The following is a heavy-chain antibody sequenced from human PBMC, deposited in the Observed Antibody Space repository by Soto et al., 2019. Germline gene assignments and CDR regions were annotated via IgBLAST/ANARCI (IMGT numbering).Heavy chain of an antibody. Sequence: ASVKVSCKVSGYTLTELSMHWVRQAPGKGLEWMGGFDPEDGETIYAQKFQGRVTMTEDTSTDTAYMELSSLRSEDTAVYYCATALASGYDSSAYDAFDIWGQGTMVTVSS. CDR3: ATALASGYDSSAYDAFDI. CDR1: GYTLTELS. J-gene: IGHJ3*02. V-gene: IGHV1-24*01. D-gene: IGHD3-22*01. CDR2: FDPEDGET.